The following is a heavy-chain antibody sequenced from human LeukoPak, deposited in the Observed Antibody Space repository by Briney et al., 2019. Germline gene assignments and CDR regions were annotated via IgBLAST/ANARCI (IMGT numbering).Heavy chain of an antibody. CDR1: GGSISFYY. CDR2: IYYSGST. D-gene: IGHD3-22*01. V-gene: IGHV4-59*08. CDR3: ARVDREWDSSGYFDY. J-gene: IGHJ4*02. Sequence: SETLSLTCAVSGGSISFYYWTWIRQPPGKGLEWIGYIYYSGSTSYNPSPKSRVTMSVDTSRNQFSLRLSSVTAADTAVYYCARVDREWDSSGYFDYWGQGTLVTVSS.